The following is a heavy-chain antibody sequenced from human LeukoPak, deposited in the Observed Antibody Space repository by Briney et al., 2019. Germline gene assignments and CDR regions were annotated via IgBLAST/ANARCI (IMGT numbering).Heavy chain of an antibody. D-gene: IGHD4-17*01. V-gene: IGHV4-30-4*01. CDR3: ARIYYGDHNHLDWYFDL. CDR2: IYYSGST. Sequence: PSETLSLTCTVSGGSIRSTSYYWSWIRQPPGKGLEWIGYIYYSGSTYYNPSLKSRVTISMDTSKNQFSLKLSSVTAADTAVYYCARIYYGDHNHLDWYFDLWGRGTLVTVSS. CDR1: GGSIRSTSYY. J-gene: IGHJ2*01.